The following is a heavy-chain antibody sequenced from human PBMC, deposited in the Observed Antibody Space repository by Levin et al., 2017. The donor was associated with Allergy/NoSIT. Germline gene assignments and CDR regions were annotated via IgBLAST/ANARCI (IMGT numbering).Heavy chain of an antibody. J-gene: IGHJ2*01. CDR1: GGTFSSYA. D-gene: IGHD3-22*01. V-gene: IGHV1-69*01. CDR2: IIPIFGTA. CDR3: ARIVGVHYYDSSGYSNWYFDL. Sequence: KISCKASGGTFSSYAISWVRQAPGQGLEWMGGIIPIFGTANYAQKFQGRVTITADESTSTAYMELSSLRSEDTAVYYCARIVGVHYYDSSGYSNWYFDLWGRGTLVTVSS.